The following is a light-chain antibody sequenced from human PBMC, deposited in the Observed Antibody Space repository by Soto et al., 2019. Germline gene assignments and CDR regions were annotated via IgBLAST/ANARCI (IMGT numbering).Light chain of an antibody. CDR3: QQYNNWPPLYT. V-gene: IGKV3-15*01. CDR2: GAS. J-gene: IGKJ2*01. Sequence: EIVMTQSPATLSVSPGERATLSCRASQSVSNNLAWYQQKPGQAPRRLIYGASTRATGIPARFSGSGSGTEFTLTISSLQSEDFAVYYCQQYNNWPPLYTFGQGTTLEIK. CDR1: QSVSNN.